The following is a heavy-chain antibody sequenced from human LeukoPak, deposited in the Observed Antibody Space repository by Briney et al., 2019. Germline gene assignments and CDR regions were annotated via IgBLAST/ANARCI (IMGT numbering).Heavy chain of an antibody. V-gene: IGHV3-21*01. J-gene: IGHJ4*02. CDR3: ANIPWDTSGCPR. CDR2: ISATSSYI. Sequence: GGSLRLSCAASGFTFNTYSMNWVRQAPGKGLEWVSSISATSSYIYYADSVKGRFTISRDNAKNSLFLQMNSLRAEDTAVYYCANIPWDTSGCPRWGQGTPVIVSS. D-gene: IGHD6-19*01. CDR1: GFTFNTYS.